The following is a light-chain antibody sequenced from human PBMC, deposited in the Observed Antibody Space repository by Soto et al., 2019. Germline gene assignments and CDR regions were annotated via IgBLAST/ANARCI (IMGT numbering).Light chain of an antibody. V-gene: IGKV3-20*01. CDR3: QQYGSSPIT. J-gene: IGKJ5*01. Sequence: EIVLTQSPGTLSSSPGERDTLSCRASQTVSSSSLAWYQQKTGQAHRXXIFGASSRATGIPDRFSGSESGTELTINISSLQSEDGETYYCQQYGSSPITFGRGTRLEIK. CDR2: GAS. CDR1: QTVSSSS.